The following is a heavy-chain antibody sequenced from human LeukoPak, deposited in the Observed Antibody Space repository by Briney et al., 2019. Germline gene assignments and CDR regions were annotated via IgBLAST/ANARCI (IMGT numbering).Heavy chain of an antibody. J-gene: IGHJ4*02. V-gene: IGHV4-4*07. D-gene: IGHD1-26*01. CDR1: GGSITSYH. Sequence: PSETLSLTCTVSGGSITSYHWSWIRQPAGKGLEWIGLIYTSGSTNYNSSLKSRVTISVDKSKNQFSLKLSSVTAADTAVYYCARNSGSNFFFNYWGKGTLVTVSS. CDR2: IYTSGST. CDR3: ARNSGSNFFFNY.